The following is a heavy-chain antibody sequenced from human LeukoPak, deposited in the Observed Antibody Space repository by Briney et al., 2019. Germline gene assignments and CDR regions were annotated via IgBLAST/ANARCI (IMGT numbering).Heavy chain of an antibody. D-gene: IGHD3-22*01. V-gene: IGHV3-21*01. CDR2: ISSSSSYI. CDR1: GFIFRSYW. Sequence: GGSLRLSCAASGFIFRSYWMHWVRQAPGKGLEWVSSISSSSSYIYYADSMKGRFTISRDNAKNSLYLQMNSLRAEDTAVYYCARGLTMIGDAFDIWGQGTMVTVSS. CDR3: ARGLTMIGDAFDI. J-gene: IGHJ3*02.